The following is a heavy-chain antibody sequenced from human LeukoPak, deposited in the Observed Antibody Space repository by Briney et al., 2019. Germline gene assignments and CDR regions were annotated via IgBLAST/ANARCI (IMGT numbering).Heavy chain of an antibody. V-gene: IGHV3-7*01. CDR1: GFTFSSYW. J-gene: IGHJ4*02. CDR2: IKQDGSEK. CDR3: ARVRGRWLQSGYFDY. D-gene: IGHD5-24*01. Sequence: PGGSLRLSCAASGFTFSSYWMSWVRQAPGKGLEWVANIKQDGSEKYYVDSVKGRFTISRDNAKNSLYLQMNSLRAEDTAVYYCARVRGRWLQSGYFDYWGQGTLVTVSS.